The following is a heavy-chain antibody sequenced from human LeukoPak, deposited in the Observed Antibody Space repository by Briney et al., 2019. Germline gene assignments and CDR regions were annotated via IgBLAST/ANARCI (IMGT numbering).Heavy chain of an antibody. CDR2: IIPIFGIA. CDR1: GGTFSSYA. D-gene: IGHD4-23*01. CDR3: ARVAGTTVAGRRYYYYGMDV. J-gene: IGHJ6*02. Sequence: EASVKVSCKASGGTFSSYAISWVRQAPGQGLKWMGRIIPIFGIANYAQKFQGRVTITADKSTSTAYMELSSLRSEDTAVYYCARVAGTTVAGRRYYYYGMDVWGQGTTVTVSS. V-gene: IGHV1-69*04.